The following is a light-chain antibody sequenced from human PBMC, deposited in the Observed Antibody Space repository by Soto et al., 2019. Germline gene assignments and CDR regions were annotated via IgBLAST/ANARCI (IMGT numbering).Light chain of an antibody. CDR2: SNN. CDR1: SSNIGRNT. CDR3: AAWDDSLNAYV. V-gene: IGLV1-44*01. J-gene: IGLJ1*01. Sequence: QSVLTQPPSASGTPGQRVTISCSGSSSNIGRNTVNWYQQLPGTAPKLLIYSNNERPSGVPDRFSGSKSGTSASLAISGLQSEDEADFYCAAWDDSLNAYVIGTGTKVTVL.